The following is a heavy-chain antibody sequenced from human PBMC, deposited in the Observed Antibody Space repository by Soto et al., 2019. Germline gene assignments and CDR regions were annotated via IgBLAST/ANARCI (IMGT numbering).Heavy chain of an antibody. CDR3: ARVPMTTVTTWLDP. V-gene: IGHV1-3*01. J-gene: IGHJ5*02. CDR1: GYTFTSYA. CDR2: INAGNGNT. D-gene: IGHD4-17*01. Sequence: ASVKVSCKASGYTFTSYAMHWVRQAPGQRLEWMGWINAGNGNTKYSQKFQGRVTITRDTSASTAYMELSSLRSEDTAVYYCARVPMTTVTTWLDPWGQGTLVTVSS.